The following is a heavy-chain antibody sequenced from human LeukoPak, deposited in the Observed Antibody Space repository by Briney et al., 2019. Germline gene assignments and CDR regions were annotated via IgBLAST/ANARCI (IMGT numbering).Heavy chain of an antibody. CDR1: GFTFSDNY. D-gene: IGHD1-1*01. CDR3: ARDPRTVRI. Sequence: GGSLTLSCAASGFTFSDNYMTWVRQAPGKGLEWLSYISGNGGVIQYADSVKGRFTISRDNAKNLLYLQMDSLRVEDTAIYYCARDPRTVRIWGQGTLVTVSS. J-gene: IGHJ4*02. V-gene: IGHV3-11*04. CDR2: ISGNGGVI.